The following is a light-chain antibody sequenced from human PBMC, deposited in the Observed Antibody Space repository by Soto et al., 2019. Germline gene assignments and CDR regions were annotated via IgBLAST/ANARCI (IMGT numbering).Light chain of an antibody. V-gene: IGLV1-40*01. CDR1: SSNIGAGYD. CDR2: GNT. CDR3: QSHDSSLHASV. J-gene: IGLJ1*01. Sequence: QSMLTQPPSVSGAPRQRVTISCTGSSSNIGAGYDVHWYLQLPGTAPKLLIYGNTNRPSGVPDRFSGSKSGSSASLAITGLQAEDEADYYCQSHDSSLHASVFGTGTKVTVL.